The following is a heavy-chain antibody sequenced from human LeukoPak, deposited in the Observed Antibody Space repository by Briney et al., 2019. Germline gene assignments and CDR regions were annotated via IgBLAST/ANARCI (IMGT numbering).Heavy chain of an antibody. J-gene: IGHJ3*02. CDR3: ARPIRGSYVEDVFDI. Sequence: ASVKVSCKASGYTFTGYYMHWVRQAPGQGLEWMGWINPNSGGTNYAQKFQGRVTMTRDTSISTAYMELSRLRSDDTAVYYCARPIRGSYVEDVFDIWGQGTMVTVSA. D-gene: IGHD1-26*01. V-gene: IGHV1-2*02. CDR1: GYTFTGYY. CDR2: INPNSGGT.